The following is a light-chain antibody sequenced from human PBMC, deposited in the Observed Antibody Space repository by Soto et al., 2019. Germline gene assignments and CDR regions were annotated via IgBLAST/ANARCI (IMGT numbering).Light chain of an antibody. J-gene: IGKJ1*01. CDR3: QQYNNWRRT. V-gene: IGKV3-15*01. CDR2: GAS. Sequence: FVLTQSPGTLSLSPVEIATLSFVASQSVSGSCLAWYQQKPGQAPRLLIYGASTRATGIPARFSGSGSGTEFTLTISSLQSEDFAVYYCQQYNNWRRTFGQGTKVDIK. CDR1: QSVSGS.